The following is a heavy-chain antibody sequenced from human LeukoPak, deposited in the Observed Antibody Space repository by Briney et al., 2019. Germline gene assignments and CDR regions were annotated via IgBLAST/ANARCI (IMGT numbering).Heavy chain of an antibody. CDR1: GFTFSSYA. CDR3: ARDGSDITIFGVVEAPYFDY. D-gene: IGHD3-3*01. V-gene: IGHV3-23*01. J-gene: IGHJ4*02. CDR2: ISSGGTST. Sequence: RSGGSLRPSCAASGFTFSSYAMSWVRQAPGKGLEWVSAISSGGTSTYSADSVKGRFTISRDDSKNTVYLQMSSLRAEDTAVYYCARDGSDITIFGVVEAPYFDYWGQGTLVTVSS.